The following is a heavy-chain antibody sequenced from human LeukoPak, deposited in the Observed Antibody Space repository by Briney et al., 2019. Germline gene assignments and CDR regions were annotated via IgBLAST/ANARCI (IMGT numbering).Heavy chain of an antibody. CDR1: GFTFSSYT. CDR3: AELGITMIGGV. J-gene: IGHJ6*04. V-gene: IGHV3-21*01. CDR2: ISSSSSYI. Sequence: GGSPRLSCAASGFTFSSYTMNWVRQAPGKGLEWVSSISSSSSYIYYADSVKGRFTISRDNAKNSLYLQMNSLRAEDTAVYYCAELGITMIGGVWGKGTTVTISS. D-gene: IGHD3-10*02.